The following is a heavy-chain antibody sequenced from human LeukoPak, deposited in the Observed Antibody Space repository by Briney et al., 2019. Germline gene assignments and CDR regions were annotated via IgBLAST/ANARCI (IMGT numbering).Heavy chain of an antibody. V-gene: IGHV1-8*01. J-gene: IGHJ5*02. D-gene: IGHD3-22*01. CDR1: GYTFTSYD. CDR2: MNPNSGNT. Sequence: VASVKVSCKASGYTFTSYDINWVRQATGQGLEWMGWMNPNSGNTGYAQKFQGRVTMTRNTSISTAYMELSSLRSEDTAVYYCARDLGSSGWNWFDPWGQGTLVTVSS. CDR3: ARDLGSSGWNWFDP.